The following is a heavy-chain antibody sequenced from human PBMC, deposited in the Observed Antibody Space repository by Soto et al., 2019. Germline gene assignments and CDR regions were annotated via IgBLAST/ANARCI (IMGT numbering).Heavy chain of an antibody. CDR2: ISYDGSNK. CDR3: AKAGYSGSLPDY. CDR1: GFTFSSYG. V-gene: IGHV3-30*18. Sequence: GGSLRLSCAASGFTFSSYGMHWVRQAPGKGLEWVAVISYDGSNKYYADSVKGRFTISRDNSKNTLYLQMNSLRAEDTAVYYCAKAGYSGSLPDYWGQGTLVTVSS. J-gene: IGHJ4*02. D-gene: IGHD1-26*01.